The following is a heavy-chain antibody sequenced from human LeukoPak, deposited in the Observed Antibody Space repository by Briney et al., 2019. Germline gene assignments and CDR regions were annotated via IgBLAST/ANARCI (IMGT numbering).Heavy chain of an antibody. D-gene: IGHD2-2*01. J-gene: IGHJ5*02. V-gene: IGHV4-59*01. CDR1: GGSISSYY. CDR3: ARVYCSSTSCWFDP. CDR2: IYYSGST. Sequence: SETLSLTCTVSGGSISSYYWSWIRQPPGKGLEWIGYIYYSGSTNYNPSLKSRVTISVDTSKNQFSLKLSSVTAADTAVYYCARVYCSSTSCWFDPWGQGTLVTVSS.